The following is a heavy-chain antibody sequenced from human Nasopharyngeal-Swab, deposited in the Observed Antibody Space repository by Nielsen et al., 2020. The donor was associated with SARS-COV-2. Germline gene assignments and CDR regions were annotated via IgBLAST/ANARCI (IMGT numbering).Heavy chain of an antibody. Sequence: SETLSLTCAVYGGSFSGYYWSWIRQPPGKGLEWIGEINHSGSTNYNPSLKSRVTISVDTSKNQFSLKLSSVTAADTAVYYCARDRRQWLVHYYYYGMDVWGQGTTVTVSS. V-gene: IGHV4-34*01. D-gene: IGHD6-19*01. CDR2: INHSGST. CDR1: GGSFSGYY. J-gene: IGHJ6*02. CDR3: ARDRRQWLVHYYYYGMDV.